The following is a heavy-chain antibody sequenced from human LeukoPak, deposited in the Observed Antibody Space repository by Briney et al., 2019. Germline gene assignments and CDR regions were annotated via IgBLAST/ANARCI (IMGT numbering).Heavy chain of an antibody. V-gene: IGHV3-48*04. D-gene: IGHD3-10*02. CDR3: AELGITMIGGV. CDR1: AFTFSTYS. J-gene: IGHJ6*04. CDR2: ISSSGSTI. Sequence: GGSLRLSCAASAFTFSTYSMNWVRQAPGKGLEWVSYISSSGSTIYYADSVKGRFTISRDNAKNSLYLQMNSLRAEDTAVYYCAELGITMIGGVWGKGTTVTISS.